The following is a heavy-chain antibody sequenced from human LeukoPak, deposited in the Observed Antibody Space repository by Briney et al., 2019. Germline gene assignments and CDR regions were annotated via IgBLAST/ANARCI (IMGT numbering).Heavy chain of an antibody. D-gene: IGHD2-15*01. CDR2: ISSSSSYI. Sequence: PGGSLRLSCAASGFTFSSYSMNWVRQAPGKGLEWVSSISSSSSYIYYADSVKGRFTISRDNAKNSLYLQMNSLRAEDTAVYYCARDKGYIVVVVAAIDAFDIWGQGTMVTVSS. V-gene: IGHV3-21*01. CDR3: ARDKGYIVVVVAAIDAFDI. J-gene: IGHJ3*02. CDR1: GFTFSSYS.